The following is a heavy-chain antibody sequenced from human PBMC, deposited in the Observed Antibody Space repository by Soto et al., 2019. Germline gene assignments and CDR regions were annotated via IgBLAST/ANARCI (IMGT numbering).Heavy chain of an antibody. Sequence: QVQIVQSGPEVKRPGTSVRGSCKTSGFTFTNSAVQWVRQARGQRLEWIGWIIVASGRTNYAREVQERVTISRDTSTSTAYMELSGLRSEDTAVYYCVAELYSGGGCCSFDFWGQGTMVTVSS. CDR3: VAELYSGGGCCSFDF. CDR1: GFTFTNSA. D-gene: IGHD2-21*02. V-gene: IGHV1-58*01. CDR2: IIVASGRT. J-gene: IGHJ3*01.